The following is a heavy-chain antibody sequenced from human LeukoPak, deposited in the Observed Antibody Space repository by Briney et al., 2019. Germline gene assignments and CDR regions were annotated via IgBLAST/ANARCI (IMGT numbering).Heavy chain of an antibody. CDR3: AKDRESYSLAFDI. V-gene: IGHV3-23*01. J-gene: IGHJ3*02. CDR1: GFTFSSYA. Sequence: PGGSLRLSCAASGFTFSSYAMSWVRQAPGKGLEWVSAISGSGGSSYYADSVKGRFTISRDNSQNTLYLQMNSLRAADTAVYYCAKDRESYSLAFDIWGQGTMVTVSS. CDR2: ISGSGGSS. D-gene: IGHD1-26*01.